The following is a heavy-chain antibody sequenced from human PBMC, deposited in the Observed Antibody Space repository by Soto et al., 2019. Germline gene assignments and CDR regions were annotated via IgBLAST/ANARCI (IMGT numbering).Heavy chain of an antibody. CDR3: TRTLTNYGYAEYFLH. D-gene: IGHD4-17*01. J-gene: IGHJ1*01. V-gene: IGHV3-49*04. Sequence: LSCTASGFTFGYYAMGWVRQAPGKGLEWVGFIRSKAYGATTEYAASVKGRFTISRDDSKSIAYLQMNSLKTEDTAVYYCTRTLTNYGYAEYFLHWGQGALVTVSS. CDR2: IRSKAYGATT. CDR1: GFTFGYYA.